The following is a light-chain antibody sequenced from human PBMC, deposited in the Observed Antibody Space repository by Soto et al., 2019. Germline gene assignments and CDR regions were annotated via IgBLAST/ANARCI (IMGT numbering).Light chain of an antibody. CDR1: QSISHW. CDR3: QQYSTYSIT. J-gene: IGKJ4*01. CDR2: QAS. V-gene: IGKV1-5*03. Sequence: DIQMTQSPSTLSASVGDRVTITCRASQSISHWLAWYQQKPGKAPTVLIYQASALKSGVPSRFSGSGSRTEITLTISSLQPDDFATYYCQQYSTYSITFGGGTKVEMK.